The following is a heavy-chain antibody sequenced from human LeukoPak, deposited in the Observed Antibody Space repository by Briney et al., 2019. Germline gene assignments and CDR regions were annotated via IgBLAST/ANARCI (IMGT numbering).Heavy chain of an antibody. CDR1: GFTFSSYG. Sequence: GRSLRLSCAASGFTFSSYGMHWVRQAPGKGLEWVAVISYDGSNKYYADSVKGRFTISRDNSKNTLYLQMNSLRAEDTAVYYCAKDRGGYCSGGSCYWDAFDTWGQGTMVTVSS. CDR2: ISYDGSNK. V-gene: IGHV3-30*18. D-gene: IGHD2-15*01. CDR3: AKDRGGYCSGGSCYWDAFDT. J-gene: IGHJ3*02.